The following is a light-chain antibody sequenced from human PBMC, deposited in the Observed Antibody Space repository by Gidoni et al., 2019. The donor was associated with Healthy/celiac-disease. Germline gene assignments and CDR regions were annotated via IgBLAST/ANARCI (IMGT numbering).Light chain of an antibody. J-gene: IGKJ4*01. CDR2: AAS. Sequence: IQMTQSPSSLSASVGDRVTITCRASQSLSSYLNWYQQKPGKAPKLLIYAASSLQSGVPSRFSGSGSGTDFTLTISSLQPEDFATYYCQQSYSTPPTFXGXTKVEIK. CDR1: QSLSSY. V-gene: IGKV1-39*01. CDR3: QQSYSTPPT.